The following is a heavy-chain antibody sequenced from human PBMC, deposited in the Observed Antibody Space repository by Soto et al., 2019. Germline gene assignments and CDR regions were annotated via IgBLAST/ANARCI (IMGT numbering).Heavy chain of an antibody. CDR1: GFTFSSYW. D-gene: IGHD5-18*01. V-gene: IGHV3-74*01. J-gene: IGHJ6*02. Sequence: GGSLRLSCAASGFTFSSYWMHWVRQAPGKGLVWVSRINSDGSSTSYADSVKGRFTISRDNAKNTRYLQMNSLRAEDTGVYYCAREKGFRSYGYSAPYYYYYYGMDFWGQGTTVTVSS. CDR3: AREKGFRSYGYSAPYYYYYYGMDF. CDR2: INSDGSST.